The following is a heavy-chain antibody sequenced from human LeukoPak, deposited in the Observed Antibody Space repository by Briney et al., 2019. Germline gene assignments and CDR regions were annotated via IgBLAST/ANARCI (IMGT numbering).Heavy chain of an antibody. CDR1: GFTFSNYG. J-gene: IGHJ4*02. Sequence: PGRSLRLSCAASGFTFSNYGMHWVRQAPGKGLEWVAVIWYDGSNQYYADSVKGRFTISRDNSKNTVYLQMNSLRADDTAVYYCAANFDFWGQGTQVTVSS. CDR2: IWYDGSNQ. D-gene: IGHD2-15*01. V-gene: IGHV3-33*01. CDR3: AANFDF.